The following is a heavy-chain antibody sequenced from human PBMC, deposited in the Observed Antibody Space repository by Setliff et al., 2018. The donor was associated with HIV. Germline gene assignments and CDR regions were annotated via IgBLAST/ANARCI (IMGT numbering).Heavy chain of an antibody. Sequence: SETLSLTCTVSGGSISSSSYYWGWIRQPPGKGLEWSGSIYYSGSTYYNPSLKSRVTISVDTSKNQFSLKLSSVTAADTAVYYCARHATYYDILTGYYYYYYMDVWGKGTTVTVSS. CDR2: IYYSGST. J-gene: IGHJ6*03. D-gene: IGHD3-9*01. CDR1: GGSISSSSYY. CDR3: ARHATYYDILTGYYYYYYMDV. V-gene: IGHV4-39*01.